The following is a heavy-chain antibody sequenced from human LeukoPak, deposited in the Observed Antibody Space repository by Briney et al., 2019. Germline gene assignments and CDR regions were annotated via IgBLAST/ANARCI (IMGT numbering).Heavy chain of an antibody. Sequence: SVKVSCKASGGTFSSYAISWVRQAPGQGLEWMGRIIPILGIANYAQKFQGRVTITADKSTSTAYMELSSLRSEDTAVYYCARGPYGDYFDYWGQGTLVTVSS. CDR2: IIPILGIA. D-gene: IGHD4-17*01. CDR3: ARGPYGDYFDY. J-gene: IGHJ4*02. V-gene: IGHV1-69*04. CDR1: GGTFSSYA.